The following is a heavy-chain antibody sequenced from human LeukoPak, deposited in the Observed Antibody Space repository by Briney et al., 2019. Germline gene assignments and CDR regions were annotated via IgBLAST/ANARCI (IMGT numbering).Heavy chain of an antibody. D-gene: IGHD6-13*01. Sequence: VASVKVSCKASGGTFSSYAISWVRQAPGQGLEWMGRIIPILGIANYAQKFQGRVTITADKSTSTAYMELSRLRSDDTAVYYCAREVRRQLVLFDYWGQGILVTVSS. CDR3: AREVRRQLVLFDY. V-gene: IGHV1-69*04. J-gene: IGHJ4*02. CDR1: GGTFSSYA. CDR2: IIPILGIA.